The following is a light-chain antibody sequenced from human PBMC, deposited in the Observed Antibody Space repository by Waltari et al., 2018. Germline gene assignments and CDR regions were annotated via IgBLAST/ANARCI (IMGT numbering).Light chain of an antibody. J-gene: IGLJ2*01. CDR1: TTDPRNFKS. CDR2: EID. Sequence: QSALTQPPSASGSAGQSVTISCTGTTTDPRNFKSVSWDQQPPGKAPKLILYEIDRRPSGVPDRFSGSKSGDAASLTVSGLQAEDEAIYFCSSWTDSSRTGKLSFGGGTKLTVL. V-gene: IGLV2-8*01. CDR3: SSWTDSSRTGKLS.